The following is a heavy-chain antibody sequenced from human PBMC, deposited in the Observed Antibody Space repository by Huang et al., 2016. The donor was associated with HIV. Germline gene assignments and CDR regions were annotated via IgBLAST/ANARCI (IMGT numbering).Heavy chain of an antibody. D-gene: IGHD3-22*01. CDR3: ARDFKVYYDSSGRHAF. J-gene: IGHJ4*02. CDR2: IRAHTGNT. V-gene: IGHV1-18*01. Sequence: QVQLVQSGAEVKKPGASVKVSCKASGYTFTKYGISWVRQAPGQGLEWVGWIRAHTGNTYDAQRFQGRGTLTTDTSTSTAYMELRTLRSDDTAIFYCARDFKVYYDSSGRHAFWGQGTLVTVSS. CDR1: GYTFTKYG.